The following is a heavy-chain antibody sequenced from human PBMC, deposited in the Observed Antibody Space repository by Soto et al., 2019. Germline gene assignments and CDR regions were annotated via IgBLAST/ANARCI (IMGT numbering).Heavy chain of an antibody. J-gene: IGHJ6*02. CDR3: ARGGYTKIGYGLDV. Sequence: KTSETLSLTCTVSGGSISSYYWSWIRQPPGKGLEWIGYIYYTGSTTYNPSLKSRVTISVDTSKNQFSLKLNSVTAADTPVYYCARGGYTKIGYGLDVWGQGTTVTVSS. D-gene: IGHD6-13*01. V-gene: IGHV4-59*01. CDR2: IYYTGST. CDR1: GGSISSYY.